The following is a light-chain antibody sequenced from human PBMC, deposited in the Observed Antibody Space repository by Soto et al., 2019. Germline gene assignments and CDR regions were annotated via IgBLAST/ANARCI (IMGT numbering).Light chain of an antibody. Sequence: LSPGERATLSCRASQSVSSYLAWYQQKPGQAPRLLIYDASNRATGIPARFSGSGSGTDFTLTISSLEPEDFAVYYCQQYHNWPPITFGQGTRLE. CDR2: DAS. J-gene: IGKJ5*01. V-gene: IGKV3-11*01. CDR3: QQYHNWPPIT. CDR1: QSVSSY.